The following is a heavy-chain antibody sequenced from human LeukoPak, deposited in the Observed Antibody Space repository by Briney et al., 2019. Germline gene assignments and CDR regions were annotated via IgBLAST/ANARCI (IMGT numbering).Heavy chain of an antibody. J-gene: IGHJ4*02. CDR1: GYSFSSYW. D-gene: IGHD3-16*01. CDR2: IYPGDSDI. V-gene: IGHV5-51*01. Sequence: GESLKISCKGSGYSFSSYWIGWVRQMPGEGPEWMVIIYPGDSDIKYSPSFEGQVTISADKSNSTAYLQWSSLKASDTAMYYCARRSSSGGHYFDYWGQGTLVTVSS. CDR3: ARRSSSGGHYFDY.